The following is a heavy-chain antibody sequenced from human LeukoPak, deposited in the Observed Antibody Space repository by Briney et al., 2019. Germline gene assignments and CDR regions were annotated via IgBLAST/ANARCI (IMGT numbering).Heavy chain of an antibody. Sequence: ASVRVSCTASGYTFTSFGISWVRQAPGQGLEWLGWIGTDDGETRRNYGQHFQGRLSMTRDTSASTAYMELGSLRSDDTAVYYCARAKYYDFWSGSGVYYYYGMDVWGQGTTVTVSS. J-gene: IGHJ6*02. CDR2: IGTDDGETRR. V-gene: IGHV1-18*01. D-gene: IGHD3-3*01. CDR1: GYTFTSFG. CDR3: ARAKYYDFWSGSGVYYYYGMDV.